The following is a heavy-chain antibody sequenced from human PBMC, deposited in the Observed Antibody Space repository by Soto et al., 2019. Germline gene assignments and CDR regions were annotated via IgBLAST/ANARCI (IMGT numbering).Heavy chain of an antibody. Sequence: QLQLVESGGGVVQSGTSRRLSCVASGFTFSSYSMHWVRQAPGKGLEWVAVISYDGSNTFYADSVKGRFTISRDNSRNTLFLQMNSLTAADAGFYYCVRAEFATSSGGAEFFAWGQGTVVTVSS. CDR3: VRAEFATSSGGAEFFA. J-gene: IGHJ5*02. D-gene: IGHD6-6*01. CDR2: ISYDGSNT. CDR1: GFTFSSYS. V-gene: IGHV3-30*03.